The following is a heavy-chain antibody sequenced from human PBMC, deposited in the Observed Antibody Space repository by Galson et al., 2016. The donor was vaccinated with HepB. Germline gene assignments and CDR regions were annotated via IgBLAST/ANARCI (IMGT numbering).Heavy chain of an antibody. CDR2: ITPEGSDT. CDR3: ARDGISSLDQ. J-gene: IGHJ4*02. D-gene: IGHD2/OR15-2a*01. V-gene: IGHV3-30*04. CDR1: RFSLSSYA. Sequence: SLRLSCAASRFSLSSYAMSWVRQAPGKGLDWVALITPEGSDTYYADAVKGRFTISRDNSKNTLSLQMNSLRAEDTAIYYCARDGISSLDQWGQGILVTVSS.